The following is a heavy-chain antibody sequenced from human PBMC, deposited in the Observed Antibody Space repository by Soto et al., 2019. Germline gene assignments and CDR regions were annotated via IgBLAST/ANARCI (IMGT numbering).Heavy chain of an antibody. CDR1: GGSISSYY. D-gene: IGHD1-1*01. V-gene: IGHV4-59*01. J-gene: IGHJ6*02. CDR3: ARVWTDYYYYGMDV. CDR2: IYYSGST. Sequence: PSETLSLTCTVSGGSISSYYWSWIRQPPGKGLEWIGYIYYSGSTNYNPSLKSRVTISVDTSKNQFSLKLSSVTAADTAVYYCARVWTDYYYYGMDVWGQGTTVTVSS.